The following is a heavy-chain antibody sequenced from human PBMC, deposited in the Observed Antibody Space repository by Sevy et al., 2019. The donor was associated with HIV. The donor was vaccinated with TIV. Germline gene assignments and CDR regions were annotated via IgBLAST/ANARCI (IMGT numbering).Heavy chain of an antibody. CDR1: GFTFTSYE. CDR2: IISSAKSI. D-gene: IGHD3-22*01. V-gene: IGHV3-48*03. CDR3: ARGPHYYYDSTSFFEY. Sequence: GGSLRLSCTASGFTFTSYEMNWVRQAPGKGLEWVSSIISSAKSIYYADSVKGRFTVSRDNAKNSLFLRMNSLRAEDTAIYYCARGPHYYYDSTSFFEYWGQGTLVTVSS. J-gene: IGHJ4*02.